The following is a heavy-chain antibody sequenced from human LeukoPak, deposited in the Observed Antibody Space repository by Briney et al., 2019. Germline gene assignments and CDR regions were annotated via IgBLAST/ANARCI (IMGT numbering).Heavy chain of an antibody. Sequence: PGGSLRLACAASGFTFSSYWMHWVREAPGKGLVWFARINSDGSSTIYADFVKGRFTISRDNAKNTLYLQMNSLRAEDTAVYYCPRMDSSGSYYYWGQGTLVTVSS. D-gene: IGHD3-22*01. J-gene: IGHJ4*02. CDR2: INSDGSST. CDR1: GFTFSSYW. CDR3: PRMDSSGSYYY. V-gene: IGHV3-74*01.